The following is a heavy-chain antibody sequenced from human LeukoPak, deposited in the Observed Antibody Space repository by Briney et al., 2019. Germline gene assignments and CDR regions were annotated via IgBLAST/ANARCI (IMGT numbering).Heavy chain of an antibody. V-gene: IGHV3-21*01. CDR3: ARDLAVAALYYFDY. D-gene: IGHD6-19*01. CDR1: GFTFSSYS. Sequence: NPGGSLRLSCAASGFTFSSYSMNWVRQAPGKGLEWVSSITSSSSYIYYADSVKGRFTISRDNAKNSLYLQMNSLRAEDTAVYYCARDLAVAALYYFDYWGQGTLVTVSS. CDR2: ITSSSSYI. J-gene: IGHJ4*02.